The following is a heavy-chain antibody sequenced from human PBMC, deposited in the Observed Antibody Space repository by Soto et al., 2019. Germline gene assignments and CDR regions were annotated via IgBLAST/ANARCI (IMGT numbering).Heavy chain of an antibody. Sequence: GGSLRLSCAASGFTFSSYWMHWVRQAPGKGLVWVSRINGDGSSTSYADTVKGRFTISRDNAKNTLYLQMNSLRAEETAVYYCTRDAYYDFWSGYSAYYYYYMDVWGRGTTVTVSS. CDR2: INGDGSST. D-gene: IGHD3-3*01. V-gene: IGHV3-74*01. J-gene: IGHJ6*03. CDR1: GFTFSSYW. CDR3: TRDAYYDFWSGYSAYYYYYMDV.